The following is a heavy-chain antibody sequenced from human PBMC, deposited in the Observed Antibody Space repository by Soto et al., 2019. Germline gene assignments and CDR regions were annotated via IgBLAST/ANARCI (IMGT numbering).Heavy chain of an antibody. D-gene: IGHD5-12*01. Sequence: PGGSLIRYSASSGFTVSSYEMDWVRHAPGKGLEWVAYISITGGTIYYGDSVEGRFTISRDNADNSLYLQMNSLRAEDTAVYYCTKEKSVINSGYDAFDIWGRGTVVTVS. CDR2: ISITGGTI. CDR3: TKEKSVINSGYDAFDI. J-gene: IGHJ3*02. CDR1: GFTVSSYE. V-gene: IGHV3-48*03.